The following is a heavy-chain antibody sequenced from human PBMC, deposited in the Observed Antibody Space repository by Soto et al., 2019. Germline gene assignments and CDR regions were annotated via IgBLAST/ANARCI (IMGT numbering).Heavy chain of an antibody. V-gene: IGHV1-69*01. D-gene: IGHD6-6*01. J-gene: IGHJ5*02. CDR2: IIPIFGTA. CDR1: GGTFSSYA. Sequence: QVQLVQSGAEVQKPGSSVKVSCKASGGTFSSYAISWVRQAPGQGLEWMGGIIPIFGTANYAQMFQGRVTITADESTSTAYMELSSLRSEDTAVYYCARDESIAARPGSFDPWGQDSLVTVSS. CDR3: ARDESIAARPGSFDP.